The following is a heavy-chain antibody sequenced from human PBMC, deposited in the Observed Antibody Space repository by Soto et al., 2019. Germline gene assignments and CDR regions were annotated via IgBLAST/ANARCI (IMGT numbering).Heavy chain of an antibody. J-gene: IGHJ4*02. CDR3: ARLGYGDYVAQ. Sequence: LGESLKISCTGSGYGFSNYYIAWVRQMPGKDLEWMGKIDPGDSYTYYSPSFQGHVTISTDKSINTAYLQWSSLQTSDTAIYYCARLGYGDYVAQWGQGTLVTVSS. CDR2: IDPGDSYT. CDR1: GYGFSNYY. D-gene: IGHD4-17*01. V-gene: IGHV5-10-1*01.